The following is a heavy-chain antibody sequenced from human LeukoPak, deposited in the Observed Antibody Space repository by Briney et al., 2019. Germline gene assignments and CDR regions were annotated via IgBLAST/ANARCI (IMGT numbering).Heavy chain of an antibody. J-gene: IGHJ4*02. Sequence: ASVKVSCKASGYTFTGYYLHWVRQAPGQGLEWMGWISPSSGGTNYAQGFQGRVTMTSDTSISTAYIELTRLRSDDTAVYYCARDLDGSSGCDYWGQGTLVTVSS. CDR1: GYTFTGYY. V-gene: IGHV1-2*02. CDR2: ISPSSGGT. CDR3: ARDLDGSSGCDY. D-gene: IGHD6-13*01.